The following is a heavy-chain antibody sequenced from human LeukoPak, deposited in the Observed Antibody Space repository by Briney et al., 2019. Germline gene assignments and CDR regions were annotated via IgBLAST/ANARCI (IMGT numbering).Heavy chain of an antibody. J-gene: IGHJ4*02. V-gene: IGHV1-69*13. CDR1: GGTFSSYA. D-gene: IGHD5-12*01. CDR2: IIPIFGTA. Sequence: WASVKVSCKASGGTFSSYALSWVRQAPGQGLEWMGRIIPIFGTANYAQKFQGRVTITADESTSTAYMELSSLRSDDTAVYYCARQGYSGYDPLDYWGQGTLVTVSS. CDR3: ARQGYSGYDPLDY.